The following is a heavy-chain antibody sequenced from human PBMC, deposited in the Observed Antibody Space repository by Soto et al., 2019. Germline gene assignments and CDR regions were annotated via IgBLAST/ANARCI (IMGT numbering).Heavy chain of an antibody. D-gene: IGHD2-2*01. J-gene: IGHJ6*03. Sequence: QVQLVESGGDLVKPGGSLRLSCVASGFSFSEYSITWLRQAPGGGLDFVAFISNTAITDYYSDSVKGRFTISRDNARNSVYLQMDSLRAEDAAVYYCARDLRQMLAHQHYYYNLDLCGTGNTVTVSS. CDR3: ARDLRQMLAHQHYYYNLDL. CDR2: ISNTAITD. CDR1: GFSFSEYS. V-gene: IGHV3-11*01.